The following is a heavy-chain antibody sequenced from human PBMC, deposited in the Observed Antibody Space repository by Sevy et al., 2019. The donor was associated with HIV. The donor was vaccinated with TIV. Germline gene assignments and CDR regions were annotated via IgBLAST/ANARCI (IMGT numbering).Heavy chain of an antibody. V-gene: IGHV1-2*06. CDR3: VREDINAPRTLLSFDI. D-gene: IGHD3-3*01. J-gene: IGHJ3*02. Sequence: ASVKVSCKTTGYIFSDYNMHWVRQAPGQGLEWMALINPNSGVTNYAHNFRGRVSVTRDTSMSTAYMELRGLTSDDTAVYYCVREDINAPRTLLSFDIWGQGTMVTVSS. CDR1: GYIFSDYN. CDR2: INPNSGVT.